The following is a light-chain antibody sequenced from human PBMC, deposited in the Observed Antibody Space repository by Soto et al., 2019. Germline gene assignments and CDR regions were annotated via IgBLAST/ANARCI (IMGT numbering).Light chain of an antibody. V-gene: IGLV2-14*01. J-gene: IGLJ1*01. CDR1: SSDVGSYKY. Sequence: QSVLTQPASVSGSPGQSVTISCTGTSSDVGSYKYVSWYQQHPGQAPKLMIYDVSSRPSGVSDRFSGSKSGNTASLTISGLQAEDEADYYCNSYTGTSALVFGTGTKVTVL. CDR3: NSYTGTSALV. CDR2: DVS.